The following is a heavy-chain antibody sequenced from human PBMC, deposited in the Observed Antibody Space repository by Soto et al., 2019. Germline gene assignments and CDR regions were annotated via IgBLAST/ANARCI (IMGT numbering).Heavy chain of an antibody. V-gene: IGHV4-31*03. CDR3: ARVNLDYVTGMDV. Sequence: QVQLQESGPGLVKPSQTLSLTCTVSGGPITNYWSWIRQHPGKGLEWIGYIYDSGSTYYNPSLKSRVTTSLDTSKTQLSLKLTSVTAADTAVYYCARVNLDYVTGMDVWGQGTTVTLSS. CDR2: IYDSGST. D-gene: IGHD4-17*01. CDR1: GGPITNY. J-gene: IGHJ6*02.